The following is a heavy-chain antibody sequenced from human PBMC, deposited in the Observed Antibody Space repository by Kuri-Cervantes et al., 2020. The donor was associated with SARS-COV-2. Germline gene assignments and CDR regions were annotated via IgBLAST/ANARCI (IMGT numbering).Heavy chain of an antibody. CDR2: IKSKTDGGTT. CDR1: GFTFGDYA. V-gene: IGHV3-15*01. Sequence: GGSLRLSCTASGFTFGDYAMSWVRQAPGKGLEWVGRIKSKTDGGTTDYAAPVKGRFTISRDDSKNTLYLQMNSLKTEDTAVYYCTTDYYDSNSPGYWGQGTLVTVSS. J-gene: IGHJ4*02. CDR3: TTDYYDSNSPGY. D-gene: IGHD3-22*01.